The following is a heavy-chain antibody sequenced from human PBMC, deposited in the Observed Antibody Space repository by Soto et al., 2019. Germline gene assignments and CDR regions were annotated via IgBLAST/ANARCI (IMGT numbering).Heavy chain of an antibody. CDR3: AGDCGGDCSARGMDV. CDR1: GGSISSGGYY. CDR2: IYYSGST. D-gene: IGHD2-21*02. Sequence: SETLSLTCTVSGGSISSGGYYWSWIRQHPGKGLEWIGYIYYSGSTYYNPSLKSRVTISVDTSKNQFSLKLSSVTAADTAVYYCAGDCGGDCSARGMDVWGQGTTVTVSS. V-gene: IGHV4-31*03. J-gene: IGHJ6*02.